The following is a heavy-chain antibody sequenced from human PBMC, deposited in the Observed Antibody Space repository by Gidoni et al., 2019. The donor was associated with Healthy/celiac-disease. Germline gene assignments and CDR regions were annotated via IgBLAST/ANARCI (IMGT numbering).Heavy chain of an antibody. J-gene: IGHJ6*02. CDR2: IKQDGSEK. V-gene: IGHV3-7*01. CDR3: ARVLFRFGYYYYGMDV. D-gene: IGHD3-10*01. CDR1: GFTFSSYW. Sequence: EVQLVESGGGLVQPGGSLRLSCAASGFTFSSYWMSWVRQAPGKGLEWVANIKQDGSEKYYVDSVKGRFTISRDNAKNSLYLQMNSLRAEDTAVYYCARVLFRFGYYYYGMDVWGQGTTVTVSS.